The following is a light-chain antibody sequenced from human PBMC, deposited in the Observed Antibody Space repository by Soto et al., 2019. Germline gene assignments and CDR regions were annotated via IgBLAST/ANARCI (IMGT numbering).Light chain of an antibody. Sequence: QSVLTQPASVSGSPGQSITISCTGTSSDVGAYNYVSWYQQYPGRAPKVIIFEVRKRPSGVSTRFSGSKSGDTASLTISGLQAEDEADYYCSSYRSSTTFVFGTGIKVNV. CDR3: SSYRSSTTFV. V-gene: IGLV2-14*01. J-gene: IGLJ1*01. CDR2: EVR. CDR1: SSDVGAYNY.